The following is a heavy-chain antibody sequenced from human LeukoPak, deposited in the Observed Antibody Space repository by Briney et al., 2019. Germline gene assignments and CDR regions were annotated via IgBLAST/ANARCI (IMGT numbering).Heavy chain of an antibody. D-gene: IGHD3-10*01. CDR3: AKDPRTYYYGSGSHDY. J-gene: IGHJ4*02. CDR2: ISGSGGST. Sequence: GGSLRLSCAASGFTFSSYATSWVRQAPGKGLEWVSTISGSGGSTYYADSVKGRFTISRDNSKNTLYLQMNSLRAEDTAVYYCAKDPRTYYYGSGSHDYWGQGTLVTVSS. CDR1: GFTFSSYA. V-gene: IGHV3-23*01.